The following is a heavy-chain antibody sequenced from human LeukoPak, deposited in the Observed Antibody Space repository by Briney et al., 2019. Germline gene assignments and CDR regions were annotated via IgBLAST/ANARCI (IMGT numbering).Heavy chain of an antibody. Sequence: GESLRLSCAAPGFTFSSYGMSWVRQAPGRGLEWLSHITSGGTIYYADSVKGRFTISRDNPQSSLYLQMSSLRDEDTAVYYCARRYCSGGSCGVGPYFDYWGQGTLVTVSS. V-gene: IGHV3-48*02. J-gene: IGHJ4*02. CDR3: ARRYCSGGSCGVGPYFDY. D-gene: IGHD2-15*01. CDR1: GFTFSSYG. CDR2: ITSGGTI.